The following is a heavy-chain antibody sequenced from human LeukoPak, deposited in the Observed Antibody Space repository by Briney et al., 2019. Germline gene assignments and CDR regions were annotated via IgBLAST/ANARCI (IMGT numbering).Heavy chain of an antibody. CDR1: GGSISSSSYY. J-gene: IGHJ3*02. Sequence: SETLSLTCTVSGGSISSSSYYWGWIRQPPGKGLEWIGSIYYSGSNYYNPSLKSRVTISVDTSKNQFSLKLSSVTAADTAVYYCARDRATHDAFDIWGQGTMVTVSS. CDR3: ARDRATHDAFDI. CDR2: IYYSGSN. D-gene: IGHD1-26*01. V-gene: IGHV4-39*07.